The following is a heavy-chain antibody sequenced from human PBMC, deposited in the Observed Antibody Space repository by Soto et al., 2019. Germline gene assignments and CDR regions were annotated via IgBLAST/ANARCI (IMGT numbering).Heavy chain of an antibody. CDR2: VSSDGSNL. CDR3: AKNTGGNSYYCDL. D-gene: IGHD2-21*01. CDR1: GFTFSYYG. Sequence: QVQLVESGGGVVQPGRSLRLSCAAAGFTFSYYGMHWVRQAPGKRLECVALVSSDGSNLFYADSEKGRFPISRDNSKNPLYLQKDSLEAEDTAVYYCAKNTGGNSYYCDLRGQGTLVTVFS. V-gene: IGHV3-30*18. J-gene: IGHJ5*02.